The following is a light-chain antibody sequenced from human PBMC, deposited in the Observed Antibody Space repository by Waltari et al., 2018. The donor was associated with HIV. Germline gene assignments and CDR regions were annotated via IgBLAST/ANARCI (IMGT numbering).Light chain of an antibody. Sequence: QSVLTQPPSASGTPGQRVTISCSGSSSNIGSNTINWYRQLPGTPPKLLIYSNNQWPSGVPDRLSGSKSGTSASLAISGLQSEDEADYYCAAWDDSLHGYVFGTGTKVTVV. CDR2: SNN. CDR1: SSNIGSNT. V-gene: IGLV1-44*01. CDR3: AAWDDSLHGYV. J-gene: IGLJ1*01.